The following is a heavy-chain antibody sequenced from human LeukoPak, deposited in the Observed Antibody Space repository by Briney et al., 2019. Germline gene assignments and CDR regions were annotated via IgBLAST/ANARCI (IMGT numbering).Heavy chain of an antibody. CDR3: ARDARFRGTLDY. CDR1: GFTFSSHS. CDR2: ISSSSSYI. Sequence: PGGSLRLSCAASGFTFSSHSMNWVRQAPGKGREWGSSISSSSSYIYYADSVKGRFCISRDNAKNSLYLQMISLRAEDMAVYYCARDARFRGTLDYWGQGTLVTVSS. V-gene: IGHV3-21*01. J-gene: IGHJ4*02. D-gene: IGHD2-15*01.